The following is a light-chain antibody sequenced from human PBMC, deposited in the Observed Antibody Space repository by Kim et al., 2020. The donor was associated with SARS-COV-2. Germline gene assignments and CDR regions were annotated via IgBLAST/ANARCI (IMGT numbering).Light chain of an antibody. CDR3: QVWDSSSDHRVV. CDR2: YDS. J-gene: IGLJ2*01. V-gene: IGLV3-21*04. Sequence: PGKTARFPGGGNSMVGKSVHGYQEKPGQAPVLVISYDSDRPSGIPERLSGSNSGNTATLTISRVEAGDEADYYCQVWDSSSDHRVVFGGGTQLTVL. CDR1: SMVGKS.